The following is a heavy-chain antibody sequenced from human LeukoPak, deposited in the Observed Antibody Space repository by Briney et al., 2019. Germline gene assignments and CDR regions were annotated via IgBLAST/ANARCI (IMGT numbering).Heavy chain of an antibody. V-gene: IGHV3-23*01. CDR3: AKAAAITIFGVVIVNFVY. Sequence: PGASLRLSCAASGFTFSIYAMSWVRQAPGKGLEWVSAIIGSGVSTYYADSVKGRFTISRDNSKNTLYLQMNSLRAEDTAVYYCAKAAAITIFGVVIVNFVYWGQGTLVTVSS. CDR2: IIGSGVST. CDR1: GFTFSIYA. D-gene: IGHD3-3*01. J-gene: IGHJ4*02.